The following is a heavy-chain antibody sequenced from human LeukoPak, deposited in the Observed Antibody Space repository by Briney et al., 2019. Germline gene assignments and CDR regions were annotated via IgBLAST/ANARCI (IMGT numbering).Heavy chain of an antibody. CDR1: GGTFSSYA. Sequence: GSSVKVSCKASGGTFSSYAISWVRQAPGQGLEWMGRIIPILGIANYAQKFQGRVTITADKSTSTAYMELSSLRSEDTAVYYCAHHHNATIFGVALYAFDIWGQGTMVTVSS. CDR3: AHHHNATIFGVALYAFDI. V-gene: IGHV1-69*04. D-gene: IGHD3-3*01. J-gene: IGHJ3*02. CDR2: IIPILGIA.